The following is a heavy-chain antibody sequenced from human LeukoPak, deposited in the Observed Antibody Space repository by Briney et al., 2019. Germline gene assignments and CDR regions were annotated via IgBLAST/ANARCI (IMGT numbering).Heavy chain of an antibody. Sequence: ASVKVSCKASGYTFTNYDINWVRQATGQGLEWMGWRNPNSGRTGFAQKFQGRLTMTADTSISTAYMELSSLTSDDTAVYYCARGPVSTHGMDVWGQGTTVTVSS. J-gene: IGHJ6*02. D-gene: IGHD6-13*01. CDR1: GYTFTNYD. CDR3: ARGPVSTHGMDV. CDR2: RNPNSGRT. V-gene: IGHV1-8*01.